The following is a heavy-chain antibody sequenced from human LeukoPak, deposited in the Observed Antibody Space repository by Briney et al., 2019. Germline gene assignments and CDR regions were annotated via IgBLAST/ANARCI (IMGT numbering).Heavy chain of an antibody. V-gene: IGHV3-9*01. CDR2: ISWNSGSI. Sequence: GRSLRLSCAASGLTFDDYAKHWVRQAPGKGLEWVSGISWNSGSIGYADSVKGRFTISRDNAKNSLYLQMNSLRAEDTAVYYCARGGAVEMATITVFDYWGQGTLVTVSS. J-gene: IGHJ4*02. CDR1: GLTFDDYA. D-gene: IGHD5-24*01. CDR3: ARGGAVEMATITVFDY.